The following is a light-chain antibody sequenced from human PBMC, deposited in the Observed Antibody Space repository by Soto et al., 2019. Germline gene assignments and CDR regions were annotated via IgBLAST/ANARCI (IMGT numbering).Light chain of an antibody. J-gene: IGKJ5*01. CDR1: QSVSSSY. V-gene: IGKV3-20*01. Sequence: EIVLTQSPGTLSLSPGERATLSCSASQSVSSSYLAWYQQKPGQAPRLLIYGASSRATGIPDRFRGSGSGTDFTLTISRLEPEDFAVYYCQQYGSSPWITFGQGTRLEIK. CDR3: QQYGSSPWIT. CDR2: GAS.